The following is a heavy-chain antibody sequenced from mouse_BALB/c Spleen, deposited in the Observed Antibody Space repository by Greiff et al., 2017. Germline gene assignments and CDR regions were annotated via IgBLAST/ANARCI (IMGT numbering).Heavy chain of an antibody. CDR2: INSNGGST. D-gene: IGHD1-2*01. CDR1: GFTFSSYG. J-gene: IGHJ4*01. V-gene: IGHV5-6-3*01. Sequence: EVQLVESGGGLVQPGGSRKLSCAASGFTFSSYGMSWVRQTPDKRLELVATINSNGGSTYYPDSVKGRFTISRDNAKNTLYLQMSSLKSEDTAMYYCAREGFGYNYAMDYWGQGTSVTVSS. CDR3: AREGFGYNYAMDY.